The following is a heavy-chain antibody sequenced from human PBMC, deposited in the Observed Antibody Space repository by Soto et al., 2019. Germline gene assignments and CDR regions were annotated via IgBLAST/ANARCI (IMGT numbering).Heavy chain of an antibody. J-gene: IGHJ4*02. CDR1: GLIFSRYA. D-gene: IGHD1-26*01. CDR3: ARDALYSGGSWGCYFDY. V-gene: IGHV3-30-3*01. Sequence: QVHLVESGGGVVQPGRSLRLSCAASGLIFSRYAMHWVRQAPGKGLEWVAIISSDGSNEYYADSVKGRFTVSRDNSKDTLYLQMNSLRTEDTSVYHCARDALYSGGSWGCYFDYWGQGTLVTVSS. CDR2: ISSDGSNE.